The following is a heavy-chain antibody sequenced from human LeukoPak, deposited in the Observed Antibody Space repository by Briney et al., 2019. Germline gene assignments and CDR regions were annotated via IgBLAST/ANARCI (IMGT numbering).Heavy chain of an antibody. V-gene: IGHV3-23*01. CDR2: ISGNGDTT. CDR3: AKDPRTAFDI. Sequence: PGGSLRLSCAASGFTFSDYAMSWVRQAPGKGLDWVSTISGNGDTTFYADSVRGRFTISRDNSKNTVSLQMNSLRAEDTAVYYCAKDPRTAFDIWGRGTKVTVSS. CDR1: GFTFSDYA. J-gene: IGHJ3*02.